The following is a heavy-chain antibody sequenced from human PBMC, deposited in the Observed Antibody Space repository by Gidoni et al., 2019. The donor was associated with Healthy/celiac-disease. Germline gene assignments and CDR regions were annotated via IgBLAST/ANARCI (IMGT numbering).Heavy chain of an antibody. V-gene: IGHV3-21*01. Sequence: EVQLVESGGGLVKPGGSLRLSCAASGFTFRGYSMNWVRQAPGKGLEWVSSMSSSSSYIYYADSVKGRVTISRDNAKNSLYLQMNSRRAEDTAVYYCARDRGAAAGPMGDYWGQGTLVTVSS. CDR3: ARDRGAAAGPMGDY. CDR1: GFTFRGYS. CDR2: MSSSSSYI. D-gene: IGHD6-13*01. J-gene: IGHJ4*02.